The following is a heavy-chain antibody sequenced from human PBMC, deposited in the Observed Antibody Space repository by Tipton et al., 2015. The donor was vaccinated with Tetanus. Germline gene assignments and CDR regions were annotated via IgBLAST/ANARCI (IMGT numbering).Heavy chain of an antibody. CDR3: GRVPVVDGAKGGNIDY. J-gene: IGHJ4*02. CDR1: GGSITSYY. V-gene: IGHV4-59*12. CDR2: IYYSGSA. Sequence: TLSLTCSVSGGSITSYYWSWIRQPPGKGLEWIGYIYYSGSAYYNPSLKSRVTISIDTSKNQFSLKLSSVTAADTAVYYCGRVPVVDGAKGGNIDYWGQGTQVTVSS. D-gene: IGHD4/OR15-4a*01.